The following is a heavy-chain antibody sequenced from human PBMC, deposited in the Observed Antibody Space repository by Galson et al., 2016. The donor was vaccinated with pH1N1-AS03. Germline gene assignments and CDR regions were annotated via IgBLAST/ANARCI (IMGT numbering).Heavy chain of an antibody. CDR3: ARSPSSAWHNFDY. Sequence: SLRLSCAASGFTFSSYAMHWVRQAPGKGLEWVAVTSYNGRNKYYTDSVQGRFSISRDNSKNTLHLQMISLRDEDTAVYFCARSPSSAWHNFDYWGQGALVVVST. CDR2: TSYNGRNK. J-gene: IGHJ4*02. D-gene: IGHD6-19*01. CDR1: GFTFSSYA. V-gene: IGHV3-30-3*01.